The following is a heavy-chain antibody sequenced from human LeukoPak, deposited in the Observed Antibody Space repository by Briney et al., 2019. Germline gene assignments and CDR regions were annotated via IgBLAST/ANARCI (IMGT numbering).Heavy chain of an antibody. J-gene: IGHJ4*02. CDR2: INGDGSIT. V-gene: IGHV3-74*01. CDR3: SRGLVGYYHDSSTYPDS. CDR1: GFTISSYG. D-gene: IGHD3-22*01. Sequence: GGSLRLSCAASGFTISSYGMHWVRQAPGKGLVWVSRINGDGSITTYADSVKGRFTISRDNAKNMLYLQLDSLTAEDTAVYYCSRGLVGYYHDSSTYPDSWGQGTLVTVSS.